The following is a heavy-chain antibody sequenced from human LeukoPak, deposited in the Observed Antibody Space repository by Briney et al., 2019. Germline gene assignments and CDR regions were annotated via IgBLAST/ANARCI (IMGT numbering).Heavy chain of an antibody. D-gene: IGHD2/OR15-2a*01. CDR1: GGTFSNYV. Sequence: ASVKVSCKASGGTFSNYVISWVRQAPGQGLEWMGGIIPIFGTTNYAQKFQGRVTINADKSTSTVYIELSSLRSEDTAVYYCTREKTPASIVLRDYYYYMDVWGKGTTVTISS. CDR3: TREKTPASIVLRDYYYYMDV. V-gene: IGHV1-69*06. J-gene: IGHJ6*03. CDR2: IIPIFGTT.